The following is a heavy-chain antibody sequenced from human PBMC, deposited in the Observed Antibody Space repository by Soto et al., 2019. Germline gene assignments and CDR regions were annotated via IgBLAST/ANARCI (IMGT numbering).Heavy chain of an antibody. CDR2: ISGSDGKT. J-gene: IGHJ4*02. CDR3: ARWSFLDY. V-gene: IGHV3-23*01. D-gene: IGHD1-26*01. CDR1: GFSFSSYA. Sequence: EVQLLESGGGLVRPGGSLRLSCADSGFSFSSYALSWVRQAPGKGLEWVSTISGSDGKTYYADSVKGRFSISRDTSKTTLFLEMSSLRVDDTAVYYCARWSFLDYWGQGTRVTVS.